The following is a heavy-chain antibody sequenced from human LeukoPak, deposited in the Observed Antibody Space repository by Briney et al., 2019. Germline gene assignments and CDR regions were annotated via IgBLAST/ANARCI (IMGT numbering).Heavy chain of an antibody. CDR2: TSYDGGNK. CDR3: ARGGYFDILTGYYQTQYYYPMDV. J-gene: IGHJ6*02. Sequence: PGGSLRLSCAASGFTFSSCAIHWVRQAPGKGLEWVAVTSYDGGNKYYGDSVKGRFTISRDNSKSTLYLEVSSLRAEDTAVYYCARGGYFDILTGYYQTQYYYPMDVWGRGTTVTVSS. V-gene: IGHV3-30*04. D-gene: IGHD3-9*01. CDR1: GFTFSSCA.